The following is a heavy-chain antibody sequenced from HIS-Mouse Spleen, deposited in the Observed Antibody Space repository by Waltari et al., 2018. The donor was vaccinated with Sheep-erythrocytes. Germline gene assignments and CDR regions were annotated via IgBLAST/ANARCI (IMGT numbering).Heavy chain of an antibody. D-gene: IGHD6-19*01. V-gene: IGHV4-34*01. J-gene: IGHJ3*02. CDR1: GGSFSGYY. Sequence: QVQLQQWGAGLLKPSETLSLTCAVYGGSFSGYYWSWIRQPPGKGLEWIGEINHSGSTNYNPSLKRRVTISVDTSKNKFSLKLSSVTAADTAVYYCALSVDLAGAFDIWGQGTMVTVSS. CDR2: INHSGST. CDR3: ALSVDLAGAFDI.